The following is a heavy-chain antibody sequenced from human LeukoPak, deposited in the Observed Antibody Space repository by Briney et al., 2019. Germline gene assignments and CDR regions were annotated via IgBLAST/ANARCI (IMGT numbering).Heavy chain of an antibody. V-gene: IGHV4-4*02. D-gene: IGHD5-12*01. CDR1: GGSISSSNW. Sequence: SGTLSLTCAVSGGSISSSNWWSLVRQPPGKGLEWIGEIYHSGSTNYNPSLKSRVTISVDKSKNQFSLKLSSVTAADTAVYYCARVGVVATIRGYYFDYWGQGTLVTVSS. CDR3: ARVGVVATIRGYYFDY. J-gene: IGHJ4*02. CDR2: IYHSGST.